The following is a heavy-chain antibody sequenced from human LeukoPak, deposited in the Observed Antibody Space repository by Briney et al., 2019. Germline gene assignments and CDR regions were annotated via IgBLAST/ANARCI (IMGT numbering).Heavy chain of an antibody. CDR1: GGSISSGGYY. J-gene: IGHJ4*02. V-gene: IGHV4-31*03. Sequence: SETLSLTCTVSGGSISSGGYYWSWIRQHPGKGLEWIGYIYYSGSTYYNPSLKSRVTISVDTSKNQFSLKLSSVTAADTAVYYCARGADYCSSTSCYGPSFDYWGQGTLVAVSS. CDR2: IYYSGST. D-gene: IGHD2-2*01. CDR3: ARGADYCSSTSCYGPSFDY.